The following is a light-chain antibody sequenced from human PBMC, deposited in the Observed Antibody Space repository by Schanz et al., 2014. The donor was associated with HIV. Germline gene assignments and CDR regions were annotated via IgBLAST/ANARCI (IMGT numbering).Light chain of an antibody. CDR2: KVS. V-gene: IGKV2-30*02. J-gene: IGKJ1*01. CDR1: QSLVHSGGNTY. CDR3: MQGTHWPPT. Sequence: VVMTQSPLSLPVTLGQPASISCRSSQSLVHSGGNTYLSWFQQRPGQSPRRLIYKVSNRDSGVPDRISGSGSGTDFTLKISRVEAEDVGVYYCMQGTHWPPTFGQGTKVEIK.